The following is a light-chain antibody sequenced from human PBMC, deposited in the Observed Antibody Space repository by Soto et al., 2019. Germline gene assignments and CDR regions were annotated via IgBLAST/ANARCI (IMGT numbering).Light chain of an antibody. J-gene: IGLJ2*01. CDR1: SSDVGGNKY. V-gene: IGLV2-8*01. Sequence: QSALTQPPSASGSPGQSVTISCTGTSSDVGGNKYVSWYQQHPGKAPKLMLFEVTRRPSGVPYRFSGSKSGNTASLTVSGLQPEDDATYYCSSYAGTNKYVVFGGGTQLTVL. CDR3: SSYAGTNKYVV. CDR2: EVT.